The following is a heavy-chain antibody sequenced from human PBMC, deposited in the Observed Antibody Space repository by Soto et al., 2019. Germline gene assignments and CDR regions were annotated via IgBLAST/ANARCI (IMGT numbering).Heavy chain of an antibody. CDR1: GFTFNTYW. D-gene: IGHD6-6*01. CDR2: INSDGSST. Sequence: EVQLVESGGDLVQPGGSLRLSCAASGFTFNTYWMHWVRQAPGKGLVWVSHINSDGSSTNYADSVKGRFTISRDNAKNTLYLQMNSLRDDDTAVYYCATRSSSSGFDYWGQGTLVTVSS. V-gene: IGHV3-74*02. J-gene: IGHJ4*02. CDR3: ATRSSSSGFDY.